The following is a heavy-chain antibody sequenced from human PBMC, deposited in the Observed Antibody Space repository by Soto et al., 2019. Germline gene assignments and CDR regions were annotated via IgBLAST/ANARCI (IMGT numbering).Heavy chain of an antibody. J-gene: IGHJ5*02. CDR1: VFTFSSSA. Sequence: RGSLRVSCVTSVFTFSSSAMCWVRQVPGKGLDWISGISAGGGSTYYADSVKGRFTISRDNSKNTLYLQMDSLRAEDTALYYCAKCSSTPTNWFDPWGQGTLVTVSS. CDR3: AKCSSTPTNWFDP. CDR2: ISAGGGST. D-gene: IGHD2-2*01. V-gene: IGHV3-23*01.